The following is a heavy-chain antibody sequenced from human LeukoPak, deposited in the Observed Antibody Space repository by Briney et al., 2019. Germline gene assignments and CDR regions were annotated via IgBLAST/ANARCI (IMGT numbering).Heavy chain of an antibody. CDR3: AMYSSSWYNYYYYFDY. V-gene: IGHV3-13*05. CDR2: IGTAGDP. CDR1: GFTFSSYD. D-gene: IGHD6-13*01. J-gene: IGHJ4*02. Sequence: GGSLRLSCAASGFTFSSYDMHWVRQATGKGLEWVSAIGTAGDPYYPGSVKGRFTISRDNSKNTLYLQMNSLRAEDTAVYYCAMYSSSWYNYYYYFDYWGQGTLVTVSS.